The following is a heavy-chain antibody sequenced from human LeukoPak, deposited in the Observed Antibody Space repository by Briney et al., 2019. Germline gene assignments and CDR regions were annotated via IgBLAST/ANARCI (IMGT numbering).Heavy chain of an antibody. Sequence: GGSLRLSCAASGFTFSDYYMSWIRQAPGKGLEWVSYISSSGSTIYYADSVKGRFTISRDNAKNSLYLQMNSLRAEDTAVYYCARDRELLHRGNWLDPWGQGTLVTVSS. D-gene: IGHD1-26*01. CDR2: ISSSGSTI. CDR3: ARDRELLHRGNWLDP. J-gene: IGHJ5*02. V-gene: IGHV3-11*04. CDR1: GFTFSDYY.